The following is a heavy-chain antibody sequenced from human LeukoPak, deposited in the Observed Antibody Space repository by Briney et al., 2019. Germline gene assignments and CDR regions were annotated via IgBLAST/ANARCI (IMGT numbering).Heavy chain of an antibody. CDR2: ISYDGSNK. CDR3: AKDVGVSEDTAILDY. Sequence: GGSLRLSCAASGFTFSSYGMHWVRQAPGKGLEWVAVISYDGSNKYYAGSVKGRFTISRGNSKNTLYLQMNSLRAEDTAVYYCAKDVGVSEDTAILDYWGQGTLVTVSS. CDR1: GFTFSSYG. J-gene: IGHJ4*02. D-gene: IGHD5-18*01. V-gene: IGHV3-30*18.